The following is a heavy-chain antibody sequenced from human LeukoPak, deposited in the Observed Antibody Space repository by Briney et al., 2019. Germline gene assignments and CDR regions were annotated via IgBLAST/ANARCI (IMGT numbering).Heavy chain of an antibody. Sequence: ASVKVSCKDSGGTFSSYAISWARQAPGQGLEWMGIIKPSGGDTSYAQKFQARVTLTRDTSTSTVYMELSSLRSEDTAIYYCARDWSESGIAVADYFDYWGQGTLVTVSS. CDR2: IKPSGGDT. D-gene: IGHD6-19*01. CDR3: ARDWSESGIAVADYFDY. V-gene: IGHV1-46*01. CDR1: GGTFSSYA. J-gene: IGHJ4*02.